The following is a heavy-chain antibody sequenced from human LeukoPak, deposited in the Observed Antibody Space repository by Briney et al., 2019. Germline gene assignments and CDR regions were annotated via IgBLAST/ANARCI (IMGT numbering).Heavy chain of an antibody. D-gene: IGHD2-8*02. CDR2: IYYSGST. CDR3: ARHVLVAGTSSDY. J-gene: IGHJ4*02. CDR1: GGSISSSSYY. V-gene: IGHV4-39*01. Sequence: SETLSLTCTVSGGSISSSSYYWGWIRQPPGKGLEWIGGIYYSGSTYYNPSLKSRVTISVDTSKNQFSLKLSSVTAADTAVYYCARHVLVAGTSSDYWGQGTLVTVSS.